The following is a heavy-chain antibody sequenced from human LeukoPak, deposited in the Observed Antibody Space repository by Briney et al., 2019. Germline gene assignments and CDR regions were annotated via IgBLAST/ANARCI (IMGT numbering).Heavy chain of an antibody. D-gene: IGHD1-1*01. V-gene: IGHV1-3*01. CDR1: GYTFTSYV. Sequence: ASVKVSCKASGYTFTSYVMHWVRQAPGQRLEWMGWINAGDGNTKYSQKFQGRVTITRDTSASTAYMELSSLRSEDTAVYYCARDTFTNYYYYYGMDVWGQGTTVTVSS. CDR3: ARDTFTNYYYYYGMDV. CDR2: INAGDGNT. J-gene: IGHJ6*02.